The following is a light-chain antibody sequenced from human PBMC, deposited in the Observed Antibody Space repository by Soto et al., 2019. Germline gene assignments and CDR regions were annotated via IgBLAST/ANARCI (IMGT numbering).Light chain of an antibody. Sequence: QSVLTQPPSVFGSPGQSVTIFCTGSSSDVGSYKRVSWYQQPPGTAPKLMIFEVSNRPSGVPDRFSGSKSGNTASLTISGLQADDEANYYCSSYTSGSTFVFGGGTKLTVL. V-gene: IGLV2-18*02. CDR2: EVS. J-gene: IGLJ2*01. CDR3: SSYTSGSTFV. CDR1: SSDVGSYKR.